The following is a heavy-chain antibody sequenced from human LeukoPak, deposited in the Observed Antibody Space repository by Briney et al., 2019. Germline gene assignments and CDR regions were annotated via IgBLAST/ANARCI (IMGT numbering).Heavy chain of an antibody. J-gene: IGHJ4*02. CDR2: ISDGGSTT. V-gene: IGHV3-74*01. CDR3: ASHDYGDYVSFDY. CDR1: GFTFSSYW. Sequence: GGSLRLSCAASGFTFSSYWMHWVRQAPGKGLVWVSRISDGGSTTTYADSVKGRFTISRDNSKNTLYLQMNSLRAEDTAVYYCASHDYGDYVSFDYWGQGTLVTVSS. D-gene: IGHD4-17*01.